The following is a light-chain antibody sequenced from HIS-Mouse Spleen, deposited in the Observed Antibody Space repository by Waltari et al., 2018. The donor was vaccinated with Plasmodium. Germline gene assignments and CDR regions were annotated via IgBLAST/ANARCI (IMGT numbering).Light chain of an antibody. CDR3: YSTDSSGNHRV. CDR2: EDS. Sequence: SSQLTQPPSVSVSPAQTASITCSGDALPNNYTHAYQQKSGQAPVLVIDEDSKRPSGTPERFSGSSSGTMATLTISGAQVEDEADYYCYSTDSSGNHRVFGGGTKLTVL. V-gene: IGLV3-10*01. J-gene: IGLJ3*02. CDR1: ALPNNY.